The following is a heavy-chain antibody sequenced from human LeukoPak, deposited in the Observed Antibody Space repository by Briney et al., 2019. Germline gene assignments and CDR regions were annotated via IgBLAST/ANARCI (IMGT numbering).Heavy chain of an antibody. CDR1: GGSFSGYY. CDR2: INHSGST. D-gene: IGHD6-13*01. Sequence: SETLSLTCAVYGGSFSGYYWSWIRQPPGKGLEWIGEINHSGSTNYNPSLKSRVTISVDTSKNQFSLKLSSVTAADTAVYYCARGRYSSSWFDYWGQGTLVTVSS. J-gene: IGHJ4*02. V-gene: IGHV4-34*01. CDR3: ARGRYSSSWFDY.